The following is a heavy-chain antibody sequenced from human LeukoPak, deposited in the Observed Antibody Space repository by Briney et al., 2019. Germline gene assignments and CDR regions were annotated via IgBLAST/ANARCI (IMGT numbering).Heavy chain of an antibody. CDR1: GFTFSSYW. D-gene: IGHD6-19*01. Sequence: GSLRLSCAASGFTFSSYWMSWVRQAPGKGLEWVANIKQDGSEKYYVDSVKGRFTISRDNSKNTLYLQMNSLRAEDTAVYYCARGIPSGWFYYFDYWGQGTLVTVSS. V-gene: IGHV3-7*03. CDR3: ARGIPSGWFYYFDY. CDR2: IKQDGSEK. J-gene: IGHJ4*02.